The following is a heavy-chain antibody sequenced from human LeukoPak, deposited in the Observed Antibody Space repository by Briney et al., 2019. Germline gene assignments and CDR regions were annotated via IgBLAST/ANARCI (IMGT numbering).Heavy chain of an antibody. J-gene: IGHJ4*02. Sequence: GGSLRLSCAASGFTFSSYGMSWVRQAPGKGLEWVSAISGSGGSTYYADSVKGRFTISRDNSKNTLYLQMNSLRAEDTAVYYCAKRDSGYDNYYFDYWGQGTLVTVSS. CDR3: AKRDSGYDNYYFDY. CDR2: ISGSGGST. CDR1: GFTFSSYG. D-gene: IGHD5-12*01. V-gene: IGHV3-23*01.